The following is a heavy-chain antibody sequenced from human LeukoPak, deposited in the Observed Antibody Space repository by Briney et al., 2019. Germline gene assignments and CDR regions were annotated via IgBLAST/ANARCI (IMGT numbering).Heavy chain of an antibody. CDR2: INHSGST. Sequence: KPSETLSLTCAVYGGSFSGYYWSWIRQPPGKGLEWIGEINHSGSTNYNPSLKSRVTISVDTSKNQFSLKLSSVTAADTAVYYCAGEVDYWGQGTLVTVSS. J-gene: IGHJ4*02. CDR1: GGSFSGYY. V-gene: IGHV4-34*01. CDR3: AGEVDY.